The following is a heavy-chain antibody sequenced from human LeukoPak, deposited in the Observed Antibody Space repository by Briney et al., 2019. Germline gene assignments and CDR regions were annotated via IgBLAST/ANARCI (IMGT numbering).Heavy chain of an antibody. D-gene: IGHD1-1*01. CDR2: INPNSGGT. CDR3: ARKGDYWNDGAY. Sequence: ASVKVSCKASGYTFTGYYMHWVRQAPGQGLEWMGWINPNSGGTNYAQKFQGRVTMTTDTSTNTAYMELRSLRIDDTAVYYCARKGDYWNDGAYWGQGTLVIVSS. V-gene: IGHV1-2*02. CDR1: GYTFTGYY. J-gene: IGHJ4*02.